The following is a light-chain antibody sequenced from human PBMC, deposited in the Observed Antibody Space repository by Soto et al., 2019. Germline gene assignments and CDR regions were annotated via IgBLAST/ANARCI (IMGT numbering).Light chain of an antibody. Sequence: DIQMTQSPSTLSASVGDRVTITCRASQSIDMWLAWYQQKPGKAPSLLIYKASSLERVVPSRFSGSGSGTEFTLTITSLQPDDFATYYCQQYSNYEWTFGQGTKVEIK. CDR3: QQYSNYEWT. CDR1: QSIDMW. CDR2: KAS. J-gene: IGKJ1*01. V-gene: IGKV1-5*03.